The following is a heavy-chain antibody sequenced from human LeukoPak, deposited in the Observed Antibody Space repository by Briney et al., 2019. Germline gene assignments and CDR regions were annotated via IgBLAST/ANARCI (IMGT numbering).Heavy chain of an antibody. Sequence: SETLSLTCTVSGGSISSYYWSWIRQPPGKGLEWIGEINHSGSTNYNPSLKSRVTISVDTSKNQFSLKLSSVTAADTAVYYCARGHLGRYLGAYYFDYWGQGTLDTVSS. V-gene: IGHV4-34*01. D-gene: IGHD3-9*01. CDR1: GGSISSYY. J-gene: IGHJ4*02. CDR3: ARGHLGRYLGAYYFDY. CDR2: INHSGST.